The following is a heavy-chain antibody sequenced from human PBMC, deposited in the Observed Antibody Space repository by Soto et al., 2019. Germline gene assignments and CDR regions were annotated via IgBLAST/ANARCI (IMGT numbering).Heavy chain of an antibody. CDR3: AKDRWNALNYYFDY. D-gene: IGHD1-1*01. CDR2: ISYDGSNK. Sequence: PGGSLRLSCAASGFTFNSYVMHWVRQAPGKGLEWVAAISYDGSNKYYGDSVKGRFTISRDNSKNTLYLQMNSLRAEDTAVYYWAKDRWNALNYYFDYWGQGTLVTVSS. V-gene: IGHV3-30*18. J-gene: IGHJ4*02. CDR1: GFTFNSYV.